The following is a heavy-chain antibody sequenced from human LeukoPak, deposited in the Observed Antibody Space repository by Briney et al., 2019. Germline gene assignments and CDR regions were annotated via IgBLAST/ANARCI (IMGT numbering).Heavy chain of an antibody. CDR1: EFIFSNYA. J-gene: IGHJ4*02. CDR2: ISGSGATT. CDR3: AKDKATVAAKGPFDY. Sequence: GRSLRLSCAASEFIFSNYAMTWVRQAPGQGLEWVSSISGSGATTYYADSVKGRFTISRDNSKNTLFLQFNSLRAEDTAVYYCAKDKATVAAKGPFDYWGQGTLVTVSS. D-gene: IGHD2-15*01. V-gene: IGHV3-23*01.